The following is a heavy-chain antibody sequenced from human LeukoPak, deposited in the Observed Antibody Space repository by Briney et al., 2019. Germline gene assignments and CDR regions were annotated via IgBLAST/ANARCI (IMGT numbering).Heavy chain of an antibody. CDR3: AKDFRGHGYFFDY. CDR2: ISGSGETS. J-gene: IGHJ4*02. Sequence: GGSLRLSCAASCLTFSSYAVIWVRQAPGKGLEGVSDISGSGETSSYADSGKGRFPISRDNSKNTLYLQTNSLSAEDTALYYCAKDFRGHGYFFDYWGKGTLVPVSS. CDR1: CLTFSSYA. V-gene: IGHV3-23*01.